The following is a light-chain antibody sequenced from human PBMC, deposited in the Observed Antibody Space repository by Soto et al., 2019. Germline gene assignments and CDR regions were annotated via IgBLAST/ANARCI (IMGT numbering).Light chain of an antibody. CDR3: QHYSTSPYN. Sequence: DIQMTQSPSTLSASVGDRVTITCRASQSMSRWLAWYQQKPGKAPKLLIYKASTLESGVPLRFSGSGSGTEFTLTISSVQPDDSATYYCQHYSTSPYNFGQGTRLEIK. CDR2: KAS. V-gene: IGKV1-5*03. J-gene: IGKJ2*01. CDR1: QSMSRW.